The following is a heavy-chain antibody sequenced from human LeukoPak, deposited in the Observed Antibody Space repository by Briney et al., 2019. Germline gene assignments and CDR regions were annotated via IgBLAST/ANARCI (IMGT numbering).Heavy chain of an antibody. CDR1: GGSFSGYY. J-gene: IGHJ4*02. CDR3: ASAARHRFDY. D-gene: IGHD6-6*01. V-gene: IGHV4-34*01. Sequence: PSETLSLTCAVYGGSFSGYYWSWIRQPPGKGLEWIGEINHSGSTNYNPSLKSRATISVDTSKNQFSLKLSSVTAADTAVYYCASAARHRFDYWGQGTLVTVSS. CDR2: INHSGST.